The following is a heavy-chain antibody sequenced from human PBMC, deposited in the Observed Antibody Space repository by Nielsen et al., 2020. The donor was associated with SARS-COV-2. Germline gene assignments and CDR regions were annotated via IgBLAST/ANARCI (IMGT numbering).Heavy chain of an antibody. D-gene: IGHD2-2*01. J-gene: IGHJ6*02. Sequence: GGSLSLSCAASGFTFDDYDMHWVRQAPGKGLEWVSSISSSSSYIYYADSVKGRFTISRDNAKNSLYLQMNSLRAEDTAVYYCARDRGHCSSTSCYGVYYYYGMDVWGQGTTVTVSS. CDR3: ARDRGHCSSTSCYGVYYYYGMDV. CDR2: ISSSSSYI. CDR1: GFTFDDYD. V-gene: IGHV3-21*01.